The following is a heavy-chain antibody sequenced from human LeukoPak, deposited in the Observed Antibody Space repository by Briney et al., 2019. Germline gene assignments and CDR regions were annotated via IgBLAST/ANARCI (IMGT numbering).Heavy chain of an antibody. Sequence: SHTLTLILTVSARTISSSAYNCSWIHQHPTNFLTRITYIYYSRSTYYNPSLKSRVTISVDTSKNQFSLKLSSVTAADTAVYYCARGGNQGGYYYYGMDVWAKGTTVTVSS. CDR1: ARTISSSAYN. J-gene: IGHJ6*04. V-gene: IGHV4-31*03. CDR2: IYYSRST. CDR3: ARGGNQGGYYYYGMDV. D-gene: IGHD1-14*01.